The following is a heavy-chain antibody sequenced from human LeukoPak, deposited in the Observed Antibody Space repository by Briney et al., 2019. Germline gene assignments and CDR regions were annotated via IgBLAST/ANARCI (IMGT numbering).Heavy chain of an antibody. D-gene: IGHD5-24*01. CDR3: ARDRRERAYYYYYMDV. J-gene: IGHJ6*03. Sequence: GASVKVSCKAPGYTFTGYYMHWVRQAHGQGLEWMGWINPNSGGTNYAQKFQGRVTMTRDTSISTAYMELSRLRSDDTAVYYCARDRRERAYYYYYMDVWGKGTTVTISS. CDR2: INPNSGGT. V-gene: IGHV1-2*02. CDR1: GYTFTGYY.